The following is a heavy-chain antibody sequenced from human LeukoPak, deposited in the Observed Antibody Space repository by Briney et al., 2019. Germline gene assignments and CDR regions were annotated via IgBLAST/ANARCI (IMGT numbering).Heavy chain of an antibody. Sequence: GASVKVSCKVSGYTLTELSMHWVRQAPGKGLEWMGGFDPEDGETIYAQKFQGRVTMTEDTSTDTAYMELSSLRSEDTAVYYCVTLMGDCSSTSCYAGPYYYYYGMDVWGQGTTVTVSS. CDR3: VTLMGDCSSTSCYAGPYYYYYGMDV. CDR1: GYTLTELS. D-gene: IGHD2-2*01. V-gene: IGHV1-24*01. J-gene: IGHJ6*02. CDR2: FDPEDGET.